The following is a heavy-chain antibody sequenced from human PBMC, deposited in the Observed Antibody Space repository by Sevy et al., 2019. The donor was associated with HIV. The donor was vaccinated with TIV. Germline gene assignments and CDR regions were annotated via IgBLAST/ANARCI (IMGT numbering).Heavy chain of an antibody. CDR1: GFTVSSNY. J-gene: IGHJ6*02. CDR3: ARDTAGNRYGMDV. CDR2: IYSGGST. D-gene: IGHD6-13*01. Sequence: GGSLRLSCAASGFTVSSNYMSWVRQAPGKGPEWVSIIYSGGSTYYTDSVKGRFTISRDNSKNALFLQMNSLRAEDTAVYYCARDTAGNRYGMDVWGQWTTVTDSS. V-gene: IGHV3-53*01.